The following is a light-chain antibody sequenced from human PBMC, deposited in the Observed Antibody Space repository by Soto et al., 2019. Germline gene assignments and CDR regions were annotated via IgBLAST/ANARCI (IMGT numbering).Light chain of an antibody. V-gene: IGKV1-9*01. CDR2: EAS. CDR3: RQLNTLPLT. CDR1: QTISSY. Sequence: DIQMTQSPSSLSASIGDRVTITCRASQTISSYLNWYQQKPGKAPKLMIYEASTLQSGVPSRFSGSGSGTEFNLTISGLMPEDFATYHCRQLNTLPLTFGQGTRLEIK. J-gene: IGKJ5*01.